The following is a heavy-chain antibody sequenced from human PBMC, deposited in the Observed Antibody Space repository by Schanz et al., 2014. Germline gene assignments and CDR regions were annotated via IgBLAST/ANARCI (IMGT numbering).Heavy chain of an antibody. CDR1: GFVFGDYY. V-gene: IGHV3-11*05. CDR2: ISDSGTYT. J-gene: IGHJ4*02. Sequence: VQLVESGGGVVQPGRSLRLSCAASGFVFGDYYMTWIRQAPGKGLEWLSYISDSGTYTNYADSVKGRFTISRDNAKNTLFLQMNSLRVEDSAIYYCAKDISDTSGKDDYWGQGTLVTVSS. D-gene: IGHD3-22*01. CDR3: AKDISDTSGKDDY.